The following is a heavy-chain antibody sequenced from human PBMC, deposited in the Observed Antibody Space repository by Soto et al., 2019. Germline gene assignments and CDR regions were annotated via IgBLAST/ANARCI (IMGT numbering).Heavy chain of an antibody. D-gene: IGHD1-26*01. CDR2: ISYDGSNK. J-gene: IGHJ4*02. Sequence: GGSLRLSCAASGFTFSSYGMHWVRQAPGKGLEWVAVISYDGSNKYYADSVKGRFTISRDNSKNTLYLQMNSLRAEDTAVYYCAKDLWDSGSYYFDYWGQGTLVTVSS. CDR1: GFTFSSYG. V-gene: IGHV3-30*18. CDR3: AKDLWDSGSYYFDY.